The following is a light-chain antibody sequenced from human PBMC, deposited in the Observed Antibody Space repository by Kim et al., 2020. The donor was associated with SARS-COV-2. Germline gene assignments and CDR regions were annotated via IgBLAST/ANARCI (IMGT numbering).Light chain of an antibody. V-gene: IGLV2-11*01. CDR3: CSYAGTYTMI. J-gene: IGLJ2*01. CDR2: DVS. CDR1: SSDVGGYNY. Sequence: GQSGTIACTGTSSDVGGYNYVSWYQQHPDKAPQLIICDVSERPSGVPERFSGSKSGNTASLTISGLQAEDEADYYCCSYAGTYTMIFGGGTQLTVL.